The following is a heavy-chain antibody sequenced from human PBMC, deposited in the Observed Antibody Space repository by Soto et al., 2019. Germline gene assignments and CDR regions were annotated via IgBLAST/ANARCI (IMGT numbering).Heavy chain of an antibody. CDR3: ARWGRGYSYGRVLYYFDY. Sequence: GGSLRLSCAASGFTFSSYWMHWVRQAPGKGLVWVSRINSDGSSTSYADSVKGRFTISRDNAKNTLYLQMNSLRAEDTAVYYCARWGRGYSYGRVLYYFDYWGQGTLVTVSS. V-gene: IGHV3-74*01. D-gene: IGHD5-18*01. CDR2: INSDGSST. J-gene: IGHJ4*02. CDR1: GFTFSSYW.